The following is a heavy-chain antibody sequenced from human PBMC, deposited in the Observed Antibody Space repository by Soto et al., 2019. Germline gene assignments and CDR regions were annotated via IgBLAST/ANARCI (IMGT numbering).Heavy chain of an antibody. CDR1: GDSVSSNSAA. Sequence: QTLSLTCAISGDSVSSNSAAWNWIRQSPSRGLEWLGRTYYRSKWYNDYAVSVKSRITINPDTSKNQFSLQLNSVTPEDTAVYYCARDWAGTSYRDYYYGMDVWGQGTMVTVSS. V-gene: IGHV6-1*01. J-gene: IGHJ6*02. CDR2: TYYRSKWYN. D-gene: IGHD1-7*01. CDR3: ARDWAGTSYRDYYYGMDV.